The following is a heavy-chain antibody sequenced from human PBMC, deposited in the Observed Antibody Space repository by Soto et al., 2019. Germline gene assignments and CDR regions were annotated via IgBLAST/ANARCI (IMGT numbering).Heavy chain of an antibody. V-gene: IGHV4-59*01. J-gene: IGHJ6*02. CDR3: ARSGRTNNDYYYYGMDV. CDR2: IYYSGST. D-gene: IGHD2-8*01. CDR1: GGSISSYY. Sequence: SETLSLTCTVSGGSISSYYWSWIRQPPGKGLEWIGYIYYSGSTNYNPSLKSRVTISVDTSKNQFSLKLSSVTAADTAVYYCARSGRTNNDYYYYGMDVWGQGTTVTVAS.